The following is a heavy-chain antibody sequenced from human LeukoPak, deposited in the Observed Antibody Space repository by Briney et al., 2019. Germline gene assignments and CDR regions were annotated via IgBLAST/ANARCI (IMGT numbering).Heavy chain of an antibody. CDR3: ARTMAGVWGSYDY. Sequence: ASVKVSCKASGYXFSDHYIHWVRQAPGQGLEWMGWTNPNSDGTKYAEKFQGRVTMTWDTSISTVYMEVSRLRYDDTAVYYCARTMAGVWGSYDYWGQGTLVSVSS. CDR2: TNPNSDGT. D-gene: IGHD3-16*01. J-gene: IGHJ4*02. V-gene: IGHV1-2*02. CDR1: GYXFSDHY.